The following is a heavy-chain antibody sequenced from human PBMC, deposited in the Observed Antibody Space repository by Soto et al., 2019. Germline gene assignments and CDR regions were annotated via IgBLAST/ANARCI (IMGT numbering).Heavy chain of an antibody. Sequence: QVQLVQSGAEVKEPGASVKVSCKSSGYTFSSYHMNWVRQATGQGLEWMGSMDPNSGDTIFAQKFQGRVHMTRSTSRSTAYMDLSSLTFDDTAVYYCARAHNSGDVDYWGQGTLVTVSS. J-gene: IGHJ4*02. CDR1: GYTFSSYH. V-gene: IGHV1-8*01. CDR3: ARAHNSGDVDY. CDR2: MDPNSGDT. D-gene: IGHD4-17*01.